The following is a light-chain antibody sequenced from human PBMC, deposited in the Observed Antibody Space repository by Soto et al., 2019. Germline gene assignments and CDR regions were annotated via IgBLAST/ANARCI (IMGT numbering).Light chain of an antibody. J-gene: IGKJ1*01. CDR2: DAS. CDR3: QQFNNYPRT. CDR1: HDISSA. V-gene: IGKV1D-13*01. Sequence: AIQLTQSPSSLSAFVGDRVTITCRASHDISSALAWYQQKPGRAPKLLIYDASKLQSGVPSRFSGSRYGTDFTLTLSSLQPEDFATYSCQQFNNYPRTFGQGTKVEIK.